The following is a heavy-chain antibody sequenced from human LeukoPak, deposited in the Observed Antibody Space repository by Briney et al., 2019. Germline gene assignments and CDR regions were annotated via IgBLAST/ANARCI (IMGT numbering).Heavy chain of an antibody. CDR1: GGSIVSSTYY. CDR3: ARALGFLPSFEWANWFDA. V-gene: IGHV4-39*01. J-gene: IGHJ5*02. Sequence: SETLSLTCGVSGGSIVSSTYYWAWIRQPPGKGLEWIGTTHYSGSTFSRPSLKSRVALSIDTSKNRFSLRLTSVTAADTGVYYCARALGFLPSFEWANWFDAWGQGTLVTVSS. D-gene: IGHD3-3*01. CDR2: THYSGST.